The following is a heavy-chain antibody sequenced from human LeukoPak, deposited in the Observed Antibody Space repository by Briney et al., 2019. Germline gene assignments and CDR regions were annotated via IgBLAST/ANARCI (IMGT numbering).Heavy chain of an antibody. Sequence: KPSETLSLTCTVSGGSISSYYWSWIRQPPGKGLEWIGYIYYSGSTNYNPSLKSRVTISVDTSKNQFSLKLSSVTAADTAVYYCARDRAGGTKRGGAFDIWGQGTMVTVSS. CDR2: IYYSGST. CDR1: GGSISSYY. V-gene: IGHV4-59*01. J-gene: IGHJ3*02. CDR3: ARDRAGGTKRGGAFDI. D-gene: IGHD1-26*01.